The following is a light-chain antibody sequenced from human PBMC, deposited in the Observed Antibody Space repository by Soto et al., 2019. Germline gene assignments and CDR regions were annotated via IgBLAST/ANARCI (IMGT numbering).Light chain of an antibody. CDR2: GAS. CDR1: QSISSW. CDR3: QQYNSYLFT. J-gene: IGKJ3*01. V-gene: IGKV1-5*01. Sequence: DIQMTQSPSTLSASVGDRVTITCRARQSISSWLAWYQQKPGKAPKLLIYGASSLESGVPSRFSGSGSWTEFTLTISSLQPDDFATYYCQQYNSYLFTFGPGTKVHIK.